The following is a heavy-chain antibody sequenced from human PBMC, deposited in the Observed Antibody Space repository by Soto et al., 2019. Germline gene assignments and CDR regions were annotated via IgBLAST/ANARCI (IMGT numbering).Heavy chain of an antibody. V-gene: IGHV3-30*18. CDR2: ISYDGSNK. CDR3: AKAPELSLGNDAFDI. J-gene: IGHJ3*02. Sequence: GGSLRLSCAASGFTFSSYGMHWVRQAPGKGLEWVAVISYDGSNKYYADSVKGRFTISRDNSKNTLYLQMNSLRAEDTAVYYCAKAPELSLGNDAFDIWGQGTMVTVS. CDR1: GFTFSSYG. D-gene: IGHD3-16*02.